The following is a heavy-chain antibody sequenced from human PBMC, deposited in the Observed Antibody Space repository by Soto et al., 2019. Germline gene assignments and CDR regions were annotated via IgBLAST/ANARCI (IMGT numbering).Heavy chain of an antibody. CDR2: INPNSGGT. Sequence: ASVKVSCKASGYTFTGYYMHWVRQAPGQGLEWMGWINPNSGGTNYAQKFQGWVTMTRDTSISTAYMELSRLRSDDTAVYYCARDLGSSYYYDSSAYPISDFWGQGTLVTVSS. J-gene: IGHJ4*02. CDR1: GYTFTGYY. V-gene: IGHV1-2*04. CDR3: ARDLGSSYYYDSSAYPISDF. D-gene: IGHD3-22*01.